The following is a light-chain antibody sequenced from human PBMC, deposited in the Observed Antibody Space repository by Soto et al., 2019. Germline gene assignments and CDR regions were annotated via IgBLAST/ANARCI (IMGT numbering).Light chain of an antibody. Sequence: QSVLTQPPSVSGAPGQRVTISCTGSSSNIGAGHDVHWYQQVPGTAPKLLIYGNNNRPSGVPDRFSGSKSATSASLAITGLQAEDEADYYCQSYDSRLSTRIFGGGTQLTVL. J-gene: IGLJ2*01. V-gene: IGLV1-40*01. CDR3: QSYDSRLSTRI. CDR2: GNN. CDR1: SSNIGAGHD.